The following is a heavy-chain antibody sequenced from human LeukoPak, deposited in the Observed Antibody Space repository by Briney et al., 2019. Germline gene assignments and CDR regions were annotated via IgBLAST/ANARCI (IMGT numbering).Heavy chain of an antibody. Sequence: GASLTPPCAASGFTLGKFVVRWGRQAPGRGLAWVSSISGDSSITHYADSVKGRFSIFRYNSRNTVCLQLTRLRVEDTAVYYCAKDGGDIDHWGYRYSWGQGTLVTVSS. CDR3: AKDGGDIDHWGYRYS. J-gene: IGHJ4*02. D-gene: IGHD2-15*01. CDR1: GFTLGKFV. CDR2: ISGDSSIT. V-gene: IGHV3-23*01.